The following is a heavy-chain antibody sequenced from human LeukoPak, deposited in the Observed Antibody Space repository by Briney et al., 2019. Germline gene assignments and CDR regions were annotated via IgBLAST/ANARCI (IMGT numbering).Heavy chain of an antibody. CDR3: ARLRSDAFDI. V-gene: IGHV3-30-3*01. CDR1: GFTFSSYA. CDR2: ISYDGSNK. Sequence: GGSLRLSCAASGFTFSSYAMHWVRQAPGKGLEWVAVISYDGSNKYYADSVKGRFTISRDNSKNTLYLQMNSLRAEDTAVYYCARLRSDAFDIWGQGTMVTVSS. D-gene: IGHD3-16*01. J-gene: IGHJ3*02.